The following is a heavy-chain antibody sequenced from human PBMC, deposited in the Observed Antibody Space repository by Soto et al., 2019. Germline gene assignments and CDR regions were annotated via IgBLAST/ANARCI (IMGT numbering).Heavy chain of an antibody. J-gene: IGHJ4*02. CDR2: IYWDDDK. CDR3: AHRGYMYGNWDHGYFDY. V-gene: IGHV2-5*02. D-gene: IGHD5-18*01. CDR1: GFSLTTSGVG. Sequence: QITLKESAPPRVKPTQTLALTCTFSGFSLTTSGVGVAWIRKTPGKALEWLAVIYWDDDKRYSPSLMSRLTITKDTSKNQVVLTMANMDPVDTGTYFCAHRGYMYGNWDHGYFDYWGQGTLVTVSS.